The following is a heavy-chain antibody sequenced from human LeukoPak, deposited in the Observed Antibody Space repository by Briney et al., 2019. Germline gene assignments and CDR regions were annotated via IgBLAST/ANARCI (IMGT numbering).Heavy chain of an antibody. V-gene: IGHV4-34*01. Sequence: PSETLSLTCAVYGGSFSGYYWGWIRQPPGKGLEWIGEINHSGSTNYNPSLKSRVTISVDTSKNQFSLKLSSVTAADTAVYYCARSITMVRGASWFDPWGQGTLVTVSS. D-gene: IGHD3-10*01. J-gene: IGHJ5*02. CDR1: GGSFSGYY. CDR3: ARSITMVRGASWFDP. CDR2: INHSGST.